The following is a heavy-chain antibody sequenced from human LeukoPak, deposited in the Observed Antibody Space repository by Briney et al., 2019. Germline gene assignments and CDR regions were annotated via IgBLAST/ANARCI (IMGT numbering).Heavy chain of an antibody. CDR1: GFTFSDNW. V-gene: IGHV3-7*05. CDR2: IKEDGSER. J-gene: IGHJ4*02. D-gene: IGHD1-26*01. Sequence: GGSLRLSCAVSGFTFSDNWMSWVRQAPGKGLEWVANIKEDGSERNYVDSVKRRFTISRDNAKNSLYLQMNSLRAEDTAVYYCAKYFRADSGNYYRSFDYWGQGTLVAVSS. CDR3: AKYFRADSGNYYRSFDY.